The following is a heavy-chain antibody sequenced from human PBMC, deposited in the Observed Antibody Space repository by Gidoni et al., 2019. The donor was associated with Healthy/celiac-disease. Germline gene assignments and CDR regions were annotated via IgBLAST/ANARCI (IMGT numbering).Heavy chain of an antibody. J-gene: IGHJ5*02. V-gene: IGHV6-1*01. CDR1: GDSVSSNSAA. D-gene: IGHD3-22*01. Sequence: QVQLQQSGPGLVKHSQTLSLTCAISGDSVSSNSAAWNWIRQSPSRGLEWLGRTYYRSKWYNDYAVSVKSRITINPDTSKNQFSLQLNSVTPEDTAVYYCARGGYYYDSSGSNGWFDPWGQGTLVTVSS. CDR3: ARGGYYYDSSGSNGWFDP. CDR2: TYYRSKWYN.